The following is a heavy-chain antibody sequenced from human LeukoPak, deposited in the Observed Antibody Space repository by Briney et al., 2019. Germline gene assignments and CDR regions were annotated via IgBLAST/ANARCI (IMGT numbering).Heavy chain of an antibody. CDR3: AKEPGVGVSFLDN. J-gene: IGHJ4*02. D-gene: IGHD1-26*01. CDR2: ISASGDAT. V-gene: IGHV3-23*01. Sequence: GGSLRLSCAASGFSFSSCSMHWVRRAPGKGLEWVSAISASGDATYYADSVKGRFTISRDSSQNTLYLQMNYLRAEDTAIYYCAKEPGVGVSFLDNWGQGTLVPVSS. CDR1: GFSFSSCS.